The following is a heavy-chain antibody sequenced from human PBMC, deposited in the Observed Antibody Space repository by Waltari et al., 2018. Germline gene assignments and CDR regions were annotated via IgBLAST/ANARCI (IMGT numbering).Heavy chain of an antibody. CDR1: GFSLSTSGVG. V-gene: IGHV2-5*01. CDR3: AHGLVVPAVRGAFDI. CDR2: IYWNDDK. J-gene: IGHJ3*02. Sequence: QITLKESGPTLVKPTQTLTLTCTFSGFSLSTSGVGVGCIRQPQGKALEWLALIYWNDDKRYSPSLKSRLTITKDTSKNQVVLTMTNMDPVDTATYYCAHGLVVPAVRGAFDIWGQGTMVTVSS. D-gene: IGHD2-2*01.